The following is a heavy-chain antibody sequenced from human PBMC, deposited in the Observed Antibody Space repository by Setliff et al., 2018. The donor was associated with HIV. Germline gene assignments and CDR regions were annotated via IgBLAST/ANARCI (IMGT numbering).Heavy chain of an antibody. Sequence: PSETLSLTCTVSGGSISSYYWSWIRQPPGKGLEWIGYIYYSGSTNYNPSLKSRVTISVDTSKNQFSLKLSSVTAADTAVYYCARVEMGAFDYWSQGTLVTVSS. CDR2: IYYSGST. CDR1: GGSISSYY. D-gene: IGHD1-1*01. J-gene: IGHJ4*02. CDR3: ARVEMGAFDY. V-gene: IGHV4-59*01.